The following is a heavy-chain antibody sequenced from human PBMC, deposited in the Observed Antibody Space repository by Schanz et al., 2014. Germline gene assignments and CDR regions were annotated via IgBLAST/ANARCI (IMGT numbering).Heavy chain of an antibody. CDR1: GFIFSGYA. D-gene: IGHD3-10*01. Sequence: VQLVESGGGVVQPGNSLRLSCAASGFIFSGYAMIWVRQAPGKGLEWVSVIYGGGITYYADSVKGRFTISRDRSRNTLYLQMNSLRAEDTAVYYCAVLGGFGELPLDYRGQGTLVTVSS. V-gene: IGHV3-66*01. CDR3: AVLGGFGELPLDY. J-gene: IGHJ4*02. CDR2: IYGGGIT.